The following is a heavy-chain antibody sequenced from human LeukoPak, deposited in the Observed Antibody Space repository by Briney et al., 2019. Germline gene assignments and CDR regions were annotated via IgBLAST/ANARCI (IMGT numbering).Heavy chain of an antibody. V-gene: IGHV4-34*01. Sequence: SETLSLTCAVYGGSFSGYYWSWIRQPPGKGLEWIGEINRSGSTNYNPSLKSRVTISVDTSKNQFSLKLSSVTAADTAVYYCARDLGDTSRFLWGNYFDHWGQGTLVTVSS. J-gene: IGHJ4*02. CDR3: ARDLGDTSRFLWGNYFDH. CDR2: INRSGST. D-gene: IGHD6-13*01. CDR1: GGSFSGYY.